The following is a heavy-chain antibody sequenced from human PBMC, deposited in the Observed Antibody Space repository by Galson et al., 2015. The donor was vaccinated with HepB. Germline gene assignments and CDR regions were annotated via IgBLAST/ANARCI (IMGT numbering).Heavy chain of an antibody. D-gene: IGHD6-13*01. CDR2: ISGSGGST. CDR1: GFTFSSYA. V-gene: IGHV3-23*01. CDR3: ATLIAAAADDY. J-gene: IGHJ4*02. Sequence: SLRLSCAASGFTFSSYAMSWVRQAPGKGLERVSAISGSGGSTYYADSVKGRFTISRDNAKNSLYLQMNSLRAEDTAVYYCATLIAAAADDYWGQGTLVTVSS.